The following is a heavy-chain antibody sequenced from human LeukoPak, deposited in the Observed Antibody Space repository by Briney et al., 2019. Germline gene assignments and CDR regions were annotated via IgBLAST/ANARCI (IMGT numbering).Heavy chain of an antibody. V-gene: IGHV4-61*01. CDR3: ARYLAAAGTDYFDY. D-gene: IGHD6-13*01. CDR1: GGSISSSSYY. Sequence: SETLSLTCTVSGGSISSSSYYWSWIRQPPGKGLEWIGYIYYSGSTNYNPSLKSRVTISVDTSKNQFSLKLSSVTAADTAVYYCARYLAAAGTDYFDYWGQGTLVTVSS. CDR2: IYYSGST. J-gene: IGHJ4*02.